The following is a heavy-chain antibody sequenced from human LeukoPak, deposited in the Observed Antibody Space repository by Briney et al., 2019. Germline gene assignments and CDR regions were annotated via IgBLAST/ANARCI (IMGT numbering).Heavy chain of an antibody. CDR3: VRGGGYFDY. CDR2: IKEDGSEK. Sequence: GGSLRLSCATSGFTFTNYWLSWVRQAPGKGLEWVANIKEDGSEKYNVDSVSGRFTISREDAKNSLSLQISSVRAEERAVFYCVRGGGYFDYWGQGTLVTVSS. CDR1: GFTFTNYW. V-gene: IGHV3-7*01. J-gene: IGHJ4*02. D-gene: IGHD3-16*01.